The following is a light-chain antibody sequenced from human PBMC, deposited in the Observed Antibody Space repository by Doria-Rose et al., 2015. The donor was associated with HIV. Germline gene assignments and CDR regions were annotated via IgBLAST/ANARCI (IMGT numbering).Light chain of an antibody. CDR1: QSISNW. J-gene: IGKJ1*01. Sequence: DIQVTQSPSTLSASVGDRVTITCRASQSISNWLAWYQQRPVQARKLLIYKASTVQSGVPSRFRGSGSGTEFTLTINSLQPDDFATYYCQHFDKYFSWTFGHGTKVDIK. V-gene: IGKV1-5*03. CDR3: QHFDKYFSWT. CDR2: KAS.